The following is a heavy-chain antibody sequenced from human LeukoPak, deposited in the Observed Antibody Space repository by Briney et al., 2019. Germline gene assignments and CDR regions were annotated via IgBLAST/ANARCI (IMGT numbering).Heavy chain of an antibody. CDR1: GFTFSSYA. V-gene: IGHV3-23*01. D-gene: IGHD2-15*01. CDR2: TSGSGGST. Sequence: PGGSLRLSCAASGFTFSSYAMSWVRQAPGKGLEWVSGTSGSGGSTYYAGSVMGRFTISRDNSKNTLYLQMNSLRVEDTAVYYCAKNGGSQCYSHLDSWGQGTLVTVSS. J-gene: IGHJ4*02. CDR3: AKNGGSQCYSHLDS.